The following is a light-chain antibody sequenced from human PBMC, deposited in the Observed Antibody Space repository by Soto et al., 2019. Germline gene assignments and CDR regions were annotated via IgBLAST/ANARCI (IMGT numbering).Light chain of an antibody. CDR2: GAS. V-gene: IGKV3-15*01. CDR3: QQYNNCPRT. Sequence: DIVMTQSPATLSVSPGDRATLSCRASQSVSSNLAWYQQKPGQAPKLLIYGASTRATCIPSRFSGSRSGTEFTLTISSLQSEDFAVYYCQQYNNCPRTFGQGTKVEIK. CDR1: QSVSSN. J-gene: IGKJ1*01.